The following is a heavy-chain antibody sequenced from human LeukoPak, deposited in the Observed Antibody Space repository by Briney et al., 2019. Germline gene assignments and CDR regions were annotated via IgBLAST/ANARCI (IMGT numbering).Heavy chain of an antibody. D-gene: IGHD5-12*01. CDR2: IYSGGST. J-gene: IGHJ4*02. Sequence: GGSLRLSCAASGFTVSHNYMSWARQAPGKGLEWVSVIYSGGSTNYADSVKGRFTISRVNSKNTLYLQMNSLRAEDTAVYYCARDLSGPLDYWGQGTLVTVSS. CDR3: ARDLSGPLDY. CDR1: GFTVSHNY. V-gene: IGHV3-66*01.